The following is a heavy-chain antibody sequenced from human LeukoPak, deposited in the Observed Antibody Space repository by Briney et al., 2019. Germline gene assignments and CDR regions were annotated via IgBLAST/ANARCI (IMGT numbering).Heavy chain of an antibody. D-gene: IGHD2/OR15-2a*01. V-gene: IGHV4-61*02. Sequence: SETLSLTCTVSGGSISSGSYYWTWIRQPAGKGLEWIGRIYTSGTTNYNPSLQSRVTISLDTSKNQFSLKLNSVTAADTAVYYCARELSYWGQGTLVTVSS. CDR3: ARELSY. J-gene: IGHJ4*02. CDR1: GGSISSGSYY. CDR2: IYTSGTT.